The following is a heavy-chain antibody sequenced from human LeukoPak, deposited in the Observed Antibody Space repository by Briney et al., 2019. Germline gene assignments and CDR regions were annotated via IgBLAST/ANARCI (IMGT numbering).Heavy chain of an antibody. CDR2: ICWNSGSL. D-gene: IGHD6-19*01. J-gene: IGHJ4*02. CDR1: GFTFYDYA. CDR3: AKDRGAVAGIDFDY. Sequence: SLRLSYAASGFTFYDYAMHWLRQAPGRSLEWVAGICWNSGSLAYAPLVKGRFTISRNHATNSLYVQLYRLEAQGTACYYSAKDRGAVAGIDFDYWGQGTLVTV. V-gene: IGHV3-9*01.